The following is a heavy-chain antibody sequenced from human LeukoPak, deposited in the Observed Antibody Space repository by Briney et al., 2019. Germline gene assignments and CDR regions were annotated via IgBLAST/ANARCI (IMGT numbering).Heavy chain of an antibody. CDR1: GFTFSDYY. CDR3: ARDFGPLGSWSIRY. V-gene: IGHV3-11*06. J-gene: IGHJ4*02. Sequence: GGSLRLSCAAPGFTFSDYYMSWIRQAPGKGLEWVSYISSRNRYTNYAESVKGRFTISRDNAKNSLYLQMISLRDEDTAVYYCARDFGPLGSWSIRYWGQGNLVTVSS. D-gene: IGHD6-13*01. CDR2: ISSRNRYT.